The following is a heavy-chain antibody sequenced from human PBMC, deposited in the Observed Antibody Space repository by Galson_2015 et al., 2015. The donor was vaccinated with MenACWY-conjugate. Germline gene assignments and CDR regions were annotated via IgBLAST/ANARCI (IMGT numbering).Heavy chain of an antibody. Sequence: TFRRFGMHWVRQAPGKGLEWMAVISYDGSNESYADSVKGRFTISRDNSKNTLYLQMNSLRADDTAVYYCAKDWSVPYSTISYYFYMDVWGKGTTVTVSS. CDR3: AKDWSVPYSTISYYFYMDV. V-gene: IGHV3-30*18. J-gene: IGHJ6*03. D-gene: IGHD6-13*01. CDR1: TFRRFG. CDR2: ISYDGSNE.